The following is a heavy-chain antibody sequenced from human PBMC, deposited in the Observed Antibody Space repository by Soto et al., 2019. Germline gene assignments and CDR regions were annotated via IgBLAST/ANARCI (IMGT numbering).Heavy chain of an antibody. CDR1: GDSISSADYY. Sequence: KASETLSLTCTVSGDSISSADYYWSWIRQTPGKGLEWIGHIFYSGTTYYNPSLKSRLTISVDTSKNHFSLRLTFVTAADTAVYYCARDLWVEPELYYYGMDVWGQGTTVTVSS. CDR2: IFYSGTT. CDR3: ARDLWVEPELYYYGMDV. V-gene: IGHV4-30-4*01. J-gene: IGHJ6*02. D-gene: IGHD1-1*01.